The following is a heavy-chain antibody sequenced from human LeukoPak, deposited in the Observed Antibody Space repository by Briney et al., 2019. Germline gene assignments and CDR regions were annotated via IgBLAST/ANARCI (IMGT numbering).Heavy chain of an antibody. CDR1: GYTLTELS. V-gene: IGHV1-24*01. Sequence: ASVKVSCKVSGYTLTELSMHWARQAPGKGLEWMGGFDPEDGETIYAQKFQGRVTMTEDTSTDTAYMELSSLRSEDTAVYYCATVPKPYYYDSSGYLDYWGQGTLVTVSP. CDR2: FDPEDGET. J-gene: IGHJ4*02. D-gene: IGHD3-22*01. CDR3: ATVPKPYYYDSSGYLDY.